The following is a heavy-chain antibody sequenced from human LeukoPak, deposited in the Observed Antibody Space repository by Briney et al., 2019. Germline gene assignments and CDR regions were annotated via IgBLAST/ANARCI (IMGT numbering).Heavy chain of an antibody. D-gene: IGHD5-24*01. V-gene: IGHV3-73*01. CDR3: VRDGTRGVADAFDI. CDR1: GFTFGGSA. Sequence: GGSLRLSCAASGFTFGGSAMHWVRQASGKGLEWVGRIRSKANSYATAYAASVKGRFTISRDTAKNSLYLQMNSLRAEDTAVYYCVRDGTRGVADAFDIWGQGTMVTVSS. CDR2: IRSKANSYAT. J-gene: IGHJ3*02.